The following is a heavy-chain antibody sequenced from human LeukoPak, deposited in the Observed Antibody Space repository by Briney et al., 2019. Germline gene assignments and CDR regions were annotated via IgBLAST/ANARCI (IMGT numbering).Heavy chain of an antibody. D-gene: IGHD3-3*01. CDR3: ARGTSYYDFWSGCSRPINGFDP. V-gene: IGHV4-59*11. Sequence: SETLSLTCTVSGGSISSHYWSWIRQPPGKGLEWIGYIYYSGSTNYNPSLKSRVTISVDTSKNQFSLKLSSVTAADTAVYYCARGTSYYDFWSGCSRPINGFDPWGQGTLVTVSS. CDR2: IYYSGST. J-gene: IGHJ5*02. CDR1: GGSISSHY.